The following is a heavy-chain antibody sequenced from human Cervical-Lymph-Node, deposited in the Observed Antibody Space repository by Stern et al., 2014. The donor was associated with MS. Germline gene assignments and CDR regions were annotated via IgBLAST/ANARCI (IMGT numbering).Heavy chain of an antibody. CDR3: AREHHGGNFAA. V-gene: IGHV1-69*01. J-gene: IGHJ5*02. CDR2: IVPIFEKS. CDR1: GDTFSTNG. Sequence: VQLVESGAEVKKPGSSVKVSCKVSGDTFSTNGISWVRQGPGQGLEWMGAIVPIFEKSNYAQKFRGRVSITADESTNTAYMELTSLTSEDTGVYYCAREHHGGNFAAWGQGTLVTVSS. D-gene: IGHD4-23*01.